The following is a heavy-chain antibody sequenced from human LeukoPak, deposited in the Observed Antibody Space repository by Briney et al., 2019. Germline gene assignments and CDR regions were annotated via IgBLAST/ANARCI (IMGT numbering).Heavy chain of an antibody. V-gene: IGHV1-46*01. Sequence: ASVKVSCKASGYTFTSYYMHWVRQALGQWLEWMGIINPSGGSTSYAQKFQGRVTMTRDTSASTAYMELSSLRSEDTAVYYCASMVRGVINYYYGMDVWGQGTTVTVSS. D-gene: IGHD3-10*01. J-gene: IGHJ6*02. CDR2: INPSGGST. CDR3: ASMVRGVINYYYGMDV. CDR1: GYTFTSYY.